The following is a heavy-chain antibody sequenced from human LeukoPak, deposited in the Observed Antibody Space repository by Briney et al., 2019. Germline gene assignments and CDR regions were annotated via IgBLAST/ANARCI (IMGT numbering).Heavy chain of an antibody. CDR3: ARARRDGYNWVYYFDY. Sequence: PSETLSLTCTVSGYSISSGYFWGWMRQPPGKGLEWIGSIYQSETAHYNPSLKSRVTISVDTSKNQFSLKLSSVTAADTAVYYCARARRDGYNWVYYFDYWGQGTLVTVSS. CDR2: IYQSETA. D-gene: IGHD5-24*01. J-gene: IGHJ4*02. V-gene: IGHV4-38-2*02. CDR1: GYSISSGYF.